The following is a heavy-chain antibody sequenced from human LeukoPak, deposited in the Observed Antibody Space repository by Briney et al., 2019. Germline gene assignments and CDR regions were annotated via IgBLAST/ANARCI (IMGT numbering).Heavy chain of an antibody. Sequence: GGSLRLSCAASGFTFSSYAMSWVRQAPGKGLEWVSAISGSGGSTYYADSVKGRFTISRDNSKNTLYLQMNSLRAEDTAVYYCAKGGAQIFGVVIIKDYWGQGTLVTVSS. J-gene: IGHJ4*02. CDR2: ISGSGGST. D-gene: IGHD3-3*01. CDR1: GFTFSSYA. V-gene: IGHV3-23*01. CDR3: AKGGAQIFGVVIIKDY.